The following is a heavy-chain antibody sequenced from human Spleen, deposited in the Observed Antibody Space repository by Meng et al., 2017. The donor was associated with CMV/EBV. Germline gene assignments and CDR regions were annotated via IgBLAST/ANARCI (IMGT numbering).Heavy chain of an antibody. Sequence: ASVKVSCKASGYTFTNYDINWVRQATGQGLEWMGWMNPNSGSTGYAQRFQGRVTMTRNTSISTAYMELSSLRSEDTAVYYCASWEYSSSSTMRWYYYGMDVWGQGTTVTVSS. CDR3: ASWEYSSSSTMRWYYYGMDV. V-gene: IGHV1-8*01. CDR2: MNPNSGST. CDR1: GYTFTNYD. J-gene: IGHJ6*02. D-gene: IGHD6-6*01.